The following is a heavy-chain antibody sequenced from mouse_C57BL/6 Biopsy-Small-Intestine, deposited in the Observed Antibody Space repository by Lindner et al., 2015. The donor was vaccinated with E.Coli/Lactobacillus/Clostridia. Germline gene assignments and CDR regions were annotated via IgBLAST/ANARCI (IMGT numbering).Heavy chain of an antibody. J-gene: IGHJ4*01. V-gene: IGHV1-82*01. CDR2: IYPGDGDS. Sequence: VQLQESGPELVKPGASVKISCKASGYAFSSSWMNWVKQRPGKGLEWIGRIYPGDGDSNYNENYKGKATLTADKSSSTAYMQLSSVTSEGSAVYFCARAWLTAMDYWGQGTPVTVSS. CDR3: ARAWLTAMDY. D-gene: IGHD2-2*01. CDR1: GYAFSSSW.